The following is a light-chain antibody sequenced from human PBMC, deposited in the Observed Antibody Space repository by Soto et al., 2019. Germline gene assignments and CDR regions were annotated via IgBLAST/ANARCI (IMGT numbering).Light chain of an antibody. J-gene: IGKJ3*01. CDR1: QGISSA. CDR2: DAS. Sequence: AIQLTQSPSSLSASVGDRVTITCRASQGISSALAWYQQKAGKAPKLLIYDASSLESGVPSRFSGSASGTDFTLTISSLQPEDFATYYCQQMETFVPATKVDIK. V-gene: IGKV1-13*02. CDR3: QQMET.